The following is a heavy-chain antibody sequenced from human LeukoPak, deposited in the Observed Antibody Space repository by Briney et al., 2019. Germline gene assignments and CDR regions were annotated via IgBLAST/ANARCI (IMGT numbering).Heavy chain of an antibody. V-gene: IGHV1-18*01. CDR3: ARDRWGRDIVVVPAAIFSSLFDY. CDR2: ISAYNGNT. D-gene: IGHD2-2*02. CDR1: GYTFTSYG. J-gene: IGHJ4*02. Sequence: ASVKVSCKASGYTFTSYGISWVRQAPGHGLEWMGWISAYNGNTNYAQKLQGRVTMTTDTSTSTAYMELRSLRSDDTAVYYCARDRWGRDIVVVPAAIFSSLFDYWGQGTLVTVSS.